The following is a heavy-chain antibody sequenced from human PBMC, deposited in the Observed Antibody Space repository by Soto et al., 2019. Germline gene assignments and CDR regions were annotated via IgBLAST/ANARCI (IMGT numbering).Heavy chain of an antibody. CDR3: AILRGLRARIVWSCFDY. Sequence: GGSLRLSCAASGFTFSSYEMNWVRQAPGKGLEWVSYISSSGSTIYYADSVKGRFTISRDNAKNSLYLQMNSLRAEDTAVYYCAILRGLRARIVWSCFDYWGQGTLVTVSS. CDR1: GFTFSSYE. J-gene: IGHJ4*02. D-gene: IGHD5-12*01. CDR2: ISSSGSTI. V-gene: IGHV3-48*03.